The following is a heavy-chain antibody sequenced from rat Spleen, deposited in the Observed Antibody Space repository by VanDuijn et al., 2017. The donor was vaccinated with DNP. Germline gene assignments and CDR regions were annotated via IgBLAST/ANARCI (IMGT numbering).Heavy chain of an antibody. CDR2: ISYSGST. V-gene: IGHV3-1*01. CDR1: AYSITTNY. J-gene: IGHJ4*01. Sequence: EVQLQESGPGLVKPSQSLSLTCSVTAYSITTNYWGWIRKFPGNKMEWVGHISYSGSTSYNPSLKSRISITRDTSKNQFFLHLNSVTTEDTATYYCARRDYYSTYIGATDAWGQGTSVTVSS. CDR3: ARRDYYSTYIGATDA. D-gene: IGHD1-2*01.